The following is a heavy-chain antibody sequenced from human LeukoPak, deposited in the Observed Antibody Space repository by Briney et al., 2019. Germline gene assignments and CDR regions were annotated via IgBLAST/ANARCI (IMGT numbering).Heavy chain of an antibody. CDR2: ISLNGETT. CDR1: GFTVSSFG. D-gene: IGHD6-19*01. Sequence: RGSLRLSCADSGFTVSSFGMSWVRQAPGKGLEWISAISLNGETTWYADSVKGRFTISRDNTKNTLYLQMTSVRAEDKAVYYCAQGFSSGWYRYWGQGSLVSVSS. V-gene: IGHV3-23*01. J-gene: IGHJ4*02. CDR3: AQGFSSGWYRY.